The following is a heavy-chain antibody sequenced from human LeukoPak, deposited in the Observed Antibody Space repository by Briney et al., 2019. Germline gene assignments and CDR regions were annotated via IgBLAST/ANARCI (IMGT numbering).Heavy chain of an antibody. Sequence: GGSLRLSCAASRFTFRSYGMHWVRQAPGKGLEWVAFIRYDGTNKYYADSVKGRFTISRDNSKNTLYLQMNSLRAEDTAVYYCARRATSERGHSYGLDYWGQGTLVTVSS. CDR3: ARRATSERGHSYGLDY. CDR2: IRYDGTNK. J-gene: IGHJ4*02. CDR1: RFTFRSYG. D-gene: IGHD5-18*01. V-gene: IGHV3-30*02.